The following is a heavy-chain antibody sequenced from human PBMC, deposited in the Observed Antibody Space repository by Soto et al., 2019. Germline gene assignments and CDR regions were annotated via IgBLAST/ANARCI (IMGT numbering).Heavy chain of an antibody. V-gene: IGHV4-59*01. J-gene: IGHJ6*03. CDR3: AKVAAPRYYYYYMDV. D-gene: IGHD6-6*01. Sequence: SETLSLTCTVSGGSISSYYWSWIRQPPGKGLEWIGYIYYSGSTNYNPSLKSRVTISVDTSKNQFSLKLSSVTAADTAVYYCAKVAAPRYYYYYMDVWGKGTTVTVSS. CDR2: IYYSGST. CDR1: GGSISSYY.